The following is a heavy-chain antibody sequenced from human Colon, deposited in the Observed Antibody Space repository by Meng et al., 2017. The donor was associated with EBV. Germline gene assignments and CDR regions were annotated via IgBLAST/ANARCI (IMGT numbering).Heavy chain of an antibody. J-gene: IGHJ5*02. CDR2: IYHNGQT. V-gene: IGHV4-4*02. Sequence: QVLRQESGAGLVKPSGPLSSTCAVSGTSISTSNWWSGIRQSPGEGLEWIGAIYHNGQTNYNPSLKSRVSMSVDESKNEFSLNLKSVTAADTAVYYCARDGGVTHIPWGQGVLVTVSS. D-gene: IGHD2-8*02. CDR1: GTSISTSNW. CDR3: ARDGGVTHIP.